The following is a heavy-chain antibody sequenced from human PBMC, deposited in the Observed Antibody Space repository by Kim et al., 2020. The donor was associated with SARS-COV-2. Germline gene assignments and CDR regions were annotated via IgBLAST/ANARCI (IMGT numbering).Heavy chain of an antibody. J-gene: IGHJ4*02. D-gene: IGHD3-3*01. CDR3: ASLSITIFGVVTRDY. Sequence: SVKGRFTISRDNAKNSLYLKMNSLRAEDTAVYYCASLSITIFGVVTRDYWGQGTLVTVSS. V-gene: IGHV3-48*03.